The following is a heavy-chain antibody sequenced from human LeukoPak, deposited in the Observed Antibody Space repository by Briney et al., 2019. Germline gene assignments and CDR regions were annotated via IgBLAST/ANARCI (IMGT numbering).Heavy chain of an antibody. D-gene: IGHD5/OR15-5a*01. CDR1: GGSISTYY. CDR2: IYYSGST. V-gene: IGHV4-59*01. Sequence: SETLSLTCTVSGGSISTYYWSWIRQPPGKGLEWIGYIYYSGSTNYNPSLKSRVTISVDMSKSQFSLKVISVTAADTAVYYCTRGRSYMSYWGQGTLVTVSS. J-gene: IGHJ4*02. CDR3: TRGRSYMSY.